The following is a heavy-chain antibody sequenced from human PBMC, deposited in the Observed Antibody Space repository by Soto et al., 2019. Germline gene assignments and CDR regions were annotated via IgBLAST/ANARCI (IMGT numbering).Heavy chain of an antibody. CDR3: AKDVYGTKGREYSSGWYTY. J-gene: IGHJ4*02. V-gene: IGHV3-23*01. Sequence: GGSLRLSCSASGFTFSTYVMHWVRQAPGEGQGLRRGLEWVSAISGSGGSTYYADSVKGRFTISRDNSKNTLYLQMNSLRAEDTAVYYCAKDVYGTKGREYSSGWYTYWGQGTLVTVSS. CDR2: ISGSGGST. CDR1: GFTFSTYV. D-gene: IGHD6-19*01.